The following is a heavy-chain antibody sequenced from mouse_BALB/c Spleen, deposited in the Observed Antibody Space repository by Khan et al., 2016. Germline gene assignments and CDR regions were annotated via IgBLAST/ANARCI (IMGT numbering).Heavy chain of an antibody. D-gene: IGHD1-1*01. J-gene: IGHJ4*01. CDR3: ARRADYYGSSYGHYAMDY. CDR1: GYSFTGYN. V-gene: IGHV1-39*01. Sequence: VQLKESGPELEKPGASVKISCKASGYSFTGYNMNWVKQSNGKSLEWIGNIDPYYGGTSYNQKFKGKATLTVDKSSSTAYMQLKSLTSEDSAVYYCARRADYYGSSYGHYAMDYWGQGTSVTVSS. CDR2: IDPYYGGT.